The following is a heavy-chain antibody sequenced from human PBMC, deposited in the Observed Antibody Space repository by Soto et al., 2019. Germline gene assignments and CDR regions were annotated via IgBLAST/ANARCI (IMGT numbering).Heavy chain of an antibody. V-gene: IGHV1-3*01. CDR3: ANSLFDNWFNP. CDR2: INAGNGNT. J-gene: IGHJ5*02. Sequence: GATVKVSCKASGYTFTSYAMHWVRQAPGQRLEWMGWINAGNGNTKYSQKFQGRVTITRDTSASTAYMELSSLRSEDTAVYYCANSLFDNWFNPWGQGTLVTVSS. CDR1: GYTFTSYA. D-gene: IGHD2-21*01.